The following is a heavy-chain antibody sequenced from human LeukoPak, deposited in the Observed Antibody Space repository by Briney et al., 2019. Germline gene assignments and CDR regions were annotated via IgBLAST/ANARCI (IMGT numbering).Heavy chain of an antibody. CDR1: GGSISSSSYY. V-gene: IGHV4-39*07. CDR3: ARERWDYDSSGYYAAYYFDY. J-gene: IGHJ4*02. D-gene: IGHD3-22*01. Sequence: SETLSLTCTVSGGSISSSSYYWGWIRQPPGKGLEWIGSIYYSGSTYYNPSLKSRVTISVDTSKNQFSLKLSSVTAADTAVYYCARERWDYDSSGYYAAYYFDYWGQGTLVTVSS. CDR2: IYYSGST.